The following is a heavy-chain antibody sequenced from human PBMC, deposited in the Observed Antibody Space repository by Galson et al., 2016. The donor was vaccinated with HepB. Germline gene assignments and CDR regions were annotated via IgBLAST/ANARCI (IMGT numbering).Heavy chain of an antibody. D-gene: IGHD2-21*02. J-gene: IGHJ5*02. Sequence: SLRLSXXXSGFAVDXXHMNWIRQAPGXXLXXISVIYSGGRTTXXDSVKGRFTISRDRSKNTLSLQLNSLRAEDTAVYYCARGPTVTFYGGPTWFDLWGQGTVXXVSS. CDR1: GFAVDXXH. CDR3: ARGPTVTFYGGPTWFDL. CDR2: IYSGGRT. V-gene: IGHV3-53*01.